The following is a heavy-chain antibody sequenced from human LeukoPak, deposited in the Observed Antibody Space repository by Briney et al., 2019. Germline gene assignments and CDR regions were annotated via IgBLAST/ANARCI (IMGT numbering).Heavy chain of an antibody. CDR2: INPDSGGT. Sequence: ASVKVSCKASGYTFTGYYMHWVRQAPAQGLEWMGWINPDSGGTNYAQKFQGRVTMTRDTSNSTAYMELSRLRPDDTAVYYCAKDRGPEWWGSFDSWAQGTLVTVSS. CDR1: GYTFTGYY. J-gene: IGHJ4*02. D-gene: IGHD3-16*01. V-gene: IGHV1-2*02. CDR3: AKDRGPEWWGSFDS.